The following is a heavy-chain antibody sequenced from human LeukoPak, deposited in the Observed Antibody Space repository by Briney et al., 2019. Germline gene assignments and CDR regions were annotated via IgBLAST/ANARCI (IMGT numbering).Heavy chain of an antibody. V-gene: IGHV4-61*01. Sequence: SETLSLTCTVSGGSVTSGSYFWSWIRQPPRKGLEWIGYAYYSGSTNYNPSLKSRVTISVDTSKNQLSLKLTSVTAADTAVYYCARTQGWGTVRTGYYYGMDVWGQGTTVTVSS. D-gene: IGHD4-11*01. J-gene: IGHJ6*02. CDR1: GGSVTSGSYF. CDR3: ARTQGWGTVRTGYYYGMDV. CDR2: AYYSGST.